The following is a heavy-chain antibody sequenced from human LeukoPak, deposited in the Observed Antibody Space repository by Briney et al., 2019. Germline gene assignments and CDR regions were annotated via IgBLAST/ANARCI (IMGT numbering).Heavy chain of an antibody. D-gene: IGHD6-19*01. CDR3: ARLGYSSGWYMGVYYFDY. V-gene: IGHV1-18*01. CDR1: GYTFTSYG. J-gene: IGHJ4*02. Sequence: ASVKVSCKASGYTFTSYGISWVRQAPGQGLEWMGWISAYNGNTNYAQKLQGRVTMTTDTSTSTAYMKLRSLRSDDTAVYYCARLGYSSGWYMGVYYFDYWGQGTLVTVSS. CDR2: ISAYNGNT.